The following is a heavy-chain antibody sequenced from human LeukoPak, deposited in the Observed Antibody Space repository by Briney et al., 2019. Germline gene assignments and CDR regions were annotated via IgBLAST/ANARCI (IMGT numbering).Heavy chain of an antibody. CDR2: ISYDGSNK. CDR3: ASGYFGELLTGRAGWYFDL. J-gene: IGHJ2*01. Sequence: PGGSLRLSCAASGFTFSSYGMHWVRQAPGKGLEWVAVISYDGSNKYYADSVKGRFTISRDNSKNTLYLQMNSLRAEDTAVYYCASGYFGELLTGRAGWYFDLWGRGTLVTVSS. CDR1: GFTFSSYG. V-gene: IGHV3-30*03. D-gene: IGHD3-10*01.